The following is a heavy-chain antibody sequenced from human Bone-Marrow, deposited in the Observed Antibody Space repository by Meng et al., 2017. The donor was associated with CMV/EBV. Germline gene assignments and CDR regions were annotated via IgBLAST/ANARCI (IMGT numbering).Heavy chain of an antibody. CDR1: GLTFSSDA. V-gene: IGHV3-23*04. J-gene: IGHJ4*02. CDR2: ISGSGGST. CDR3: TKTRLAWGIDY. Sequence: VELGCYCVQPWWFLRLCCADPGLTFSSDAMGWVRQSPGKVLEWVSAISGSGGSTYYADSVKGRFTISRDNSKNTLYLQMNSLRAEDTAIYYCTKTRLAWGIDYWGQGTLVTVSS. D-gene: IGHD7-27*01.